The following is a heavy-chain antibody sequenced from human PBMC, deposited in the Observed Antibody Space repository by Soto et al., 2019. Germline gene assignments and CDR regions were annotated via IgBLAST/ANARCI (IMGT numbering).Heavy chain of an antibody. CDR2: INHSGSN. D-gene: IGHD4-17*01. Sequence: QVQLQQWGAGLLKPSETLSLTCAVYGGSFSGYYWSWIRQPPGKGLEWIGEINHSGSNNYNPSLKSRVTISVDTSKNQFSLKLSSVTAADTAVYYCARGSRYGDYGYWGQGTLVTVSS. J-gene: IGHJ4*02. CDR1: GGSFSGYY. CDR3: ARGSRYGDYGY. V-gene: IGHV4-34*01.